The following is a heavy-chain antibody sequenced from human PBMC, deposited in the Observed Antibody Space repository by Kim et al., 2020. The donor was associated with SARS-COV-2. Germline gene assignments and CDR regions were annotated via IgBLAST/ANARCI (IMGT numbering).Heavy chain of an antibody. V-gene: IGHV3-30*18. CDR2: ISYDGSNK. D-gene: IGHD3-16*01. Sequence: GGSLRLSCAASGFTFSSYGMHWVRQAPGKGLEWVAVISYDGSNKYYADSVKGRFTISRDNSKNTLYLQMNSLRAEDTAVYYCAKDLDMITFGGDAFDIWG. CDR3: AKDLDMITFGGDAFDI. J-gene: IGHJ3*02. CDR1: GFTFSSYG.